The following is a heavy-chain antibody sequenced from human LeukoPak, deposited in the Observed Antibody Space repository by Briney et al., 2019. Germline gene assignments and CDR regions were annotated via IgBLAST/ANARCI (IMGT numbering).Heavy chain of an antibody. CDR3: ASGPGATFPFDY. Sequence: ASVKVSCKASGGTFSSYSISWVRQAPGQGLEWIGGITPIFGTADYAQKFQGRVTITPDESTSTAYMELSSLRSEDTAVYYCASGPGATFPFDYWGQGTLVTVSS. D-gene: IGHD1-1*01. J-gene: IGHJ4*02. V-gene: IGHV1-69*01. CDR1: GGTFSSYS. CDR2: ITPIFGTA.